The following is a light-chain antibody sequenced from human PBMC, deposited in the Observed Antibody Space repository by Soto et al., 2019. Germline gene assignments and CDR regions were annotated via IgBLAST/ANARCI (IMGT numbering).Light chain of an antibody. J-gene: IGKJ1*01. CDR2: GAS. V-gene: IGKV3-20*01. CDR3: QQYDSSRT. Sequence: EIVLTQSPGTLSLSPGERATLSCRASQLVDSRFLAWYQQKRGQAPRVLMNGASIRATEIPDRFSGSGSGTVFTLSIRRLEPEDFAVYSCQQYDSSRTFGQGTKVEMK. CDR1: QLVDSRF.